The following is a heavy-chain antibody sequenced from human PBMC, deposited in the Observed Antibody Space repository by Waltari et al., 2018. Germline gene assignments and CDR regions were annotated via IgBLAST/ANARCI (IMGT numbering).Heavy chain of an antibody. CDR3: ARDWDHFQLGDPFDV. J-gene: IGHJ3*01. CDR2: INTRTGNP. Sequence: QVNLVQSGSELKKPGASMKVSCTASGHTFNRYAMNWVRQAPGQGLEWMGWINTRTGNPTYAQGFTGRFVFSLDTSVNTAYLQINSLKAEDTAVYYCARDWDHFQLGDPFDVWGQGTRVTVSS. V-gene: IGHV7-4-1*02. D-gene: IGHD2-2*01. CDR1: GHTFNRYA.